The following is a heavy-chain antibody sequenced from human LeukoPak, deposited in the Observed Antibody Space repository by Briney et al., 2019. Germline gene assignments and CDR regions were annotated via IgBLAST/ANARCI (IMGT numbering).Heavy chain of an antibody. Sequence: GGSLRLSCSASGFIFRSYAMHWVRQAPGKGLEYVSAIDYNGDSTYYADSVKGRFTISRENSKNALFLQMSSLRPEDTAVYYCVKLGASSYLGTYYGVDVWGQGTTVTVSS. CDR2: IDYNGDST. CDR1: GFIFRSYA. CDR3: VKLGASSYLGTYYGVDV. D-gene: IGHD6-6*01. V-gene: IGHV3-64D*06. J-gene: IGHJ6*02.